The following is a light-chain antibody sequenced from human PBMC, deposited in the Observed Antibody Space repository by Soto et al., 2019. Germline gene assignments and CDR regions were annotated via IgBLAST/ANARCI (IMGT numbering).Light chain of an antibody. Sequence: DIQMTQSPSTLSASVGDRVTITCRASQSISIWLAWYQQKPGKAPKLLIYDASTLESGVPSRFSGRGSETEFTLTISSLQPDDFATYYCQQYNTYPLTFGGGTKVEIK. CDR2: DAS. CDR3: QQYNTYPLT. J-gene: IGKJ4*01. V-gene: IGKV1-5*01. CDR1: QSISIW.